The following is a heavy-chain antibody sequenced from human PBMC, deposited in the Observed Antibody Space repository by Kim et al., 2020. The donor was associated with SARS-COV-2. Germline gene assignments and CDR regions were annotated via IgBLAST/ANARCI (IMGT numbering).Heavy chain of an antibody. CDR3: AAQDLWFRELLPFDY. CDR1: GYTFTSYA. CDR2: INTNTGNP. V-gene: IGHV7-4-1*02. Sequence: ASVKVSCKSSGYTFTSYAMNWVRQAPGQGLEWMGWINTNTGNPTYAQGFTGRFVFSLDTSVSTAYLQISSLQAEDTAVYYCAAQDLWFRELLPFDYWGQGTLVTVSS. J-gene: IGHJ4*02. D-gene: IGHD3-10*01.